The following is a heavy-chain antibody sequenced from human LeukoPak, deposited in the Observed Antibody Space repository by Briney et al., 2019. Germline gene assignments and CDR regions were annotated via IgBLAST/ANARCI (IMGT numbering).Heavy chain of an antibody. V-gene: IGHV1-18*04. CDR2: INAYNGNT. CDR3: ARDGSGHWFDP. J-gene: IGHJ5*02. Sequence: ASVKVSCKASGYTFNSYGISWVRQAPGQGLEWMGWINAYNGNTNHAQKFQGRVTLTTDASTTTAYMELGSLRSDDTAVYYCARDGSGHWFDPWGQGTLVTVSS. D-gene: IGHD6-25*01. CDR1: GYTFNSYG.